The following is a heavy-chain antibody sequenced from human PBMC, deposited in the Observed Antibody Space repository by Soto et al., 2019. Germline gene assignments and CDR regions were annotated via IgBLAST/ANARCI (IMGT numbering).Heavy chain of an antibody. J-gene: IGHJ4*02. CDR2: IYYSGST. Sequence: SETLSLTCTVSGYSISNGYYWGWIRQPPGKGLEWIGSIYYSGSTYYNPSHKSRVTISIDTSQNQFSLKLRSVTAADTAVYYCARREQWLAGYFDYWGQGTLVTVSS. V-gene: IGHV4-38-2*02. D-gene: IGHD6-19*01. CDR1: GYSISNGYY. CDR3: ARREQWLAGYFDY.